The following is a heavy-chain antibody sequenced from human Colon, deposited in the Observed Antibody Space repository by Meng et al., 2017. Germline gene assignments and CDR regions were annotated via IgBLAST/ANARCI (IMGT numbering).Heavy chain of an antibody. J-gene: IGHJ4*02. V-gene: IGHV1-8*01. CDR3: ARVSGFGQNFIRF. Sequence: QRVHAGAWGKKPGASCKVSCKTSEYTFTIYDIDWVRQATGQGLEWMGWMNPNTGKTGYAQKFQGRVTMTRNTSISTAYMELGSLSAEDTAVYFCARVSGFGQNFIRFWGQGTLVTVSS. CDR2: MNPNTGKT. CDR1: EYTFTIYD. D-gene: IGHD3-3*01.